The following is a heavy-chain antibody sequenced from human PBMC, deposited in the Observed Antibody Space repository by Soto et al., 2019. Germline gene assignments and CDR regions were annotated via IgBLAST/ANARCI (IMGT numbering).Heavy chain of an antibody. CDR1: GFTFSGYW. D-gene: IGHD6-13*01. Sequence: QPVGSLRLSCEVSGFTFSGYWMSWVRQAPGKGLEWVADIKHDGSVKFYVDSVKGRFTISSDNAKKLLYLQMSGLRAEDTALYYCARAPYLNAWYRFDLWGQGTLVTVSS. J-gene: IGHJ4*02. CDR2: IKHDGSVK. CDR3: ARAPYLNAWYRFDL. V-gene: IGHV3-7*03.